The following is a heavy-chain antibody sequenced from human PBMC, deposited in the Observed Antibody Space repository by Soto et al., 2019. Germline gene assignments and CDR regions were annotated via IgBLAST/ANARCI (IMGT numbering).Heavy chain of an antibody. D-gene: IGHD6-6*01. CDR1: GFSFSTYS. J-gene: IGHJ6*02. Sequence: EVQLVESGGGLVHPGGSLRLSCAASGFSFSTYSMNWVRQAPGKGLEWVSYISSRSYTIYYIDSVKGRFTISRDNAKSSLYLQMNSLRDEDTAVYYCARGGSSSDNCTDVWGQGTTVTVSS. V-gene: IGHV3-48*02. CDR3: ARGGSSSDNCTDV. CDR2: ISSRSYTI.